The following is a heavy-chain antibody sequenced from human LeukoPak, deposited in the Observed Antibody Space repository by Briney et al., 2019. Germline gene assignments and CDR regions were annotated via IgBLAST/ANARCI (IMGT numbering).Heavy chain of an antibody. Sequence: GGSLRLSCAASGFTFSGSAIHWVRQSSGKRLEWVGQIDKKEKGYATATAYAASVKGRFTISRDDSINTAYLQMKSLKTEDTALYYCTRDSGTYNWFDPWGQGTLVTVSS. CDR1: GFTFSGSA. D-gene: IGHD1-26*01. J-gene: IGHJ5*02. CDR3: TRDSGTYNWFDP. V-gene: IGHV3-73*01. CDR2: IDKKEKGYATAT.